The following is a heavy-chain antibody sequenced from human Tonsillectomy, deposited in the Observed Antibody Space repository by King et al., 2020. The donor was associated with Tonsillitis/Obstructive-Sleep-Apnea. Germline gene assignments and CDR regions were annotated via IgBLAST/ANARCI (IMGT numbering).Heavy chain of an antibody. V-gene: IGHV1-3*01. CDR1: GYTFTDSV. Sequence: QLVQSGAEVKKPGASVKVSCKASGYTFTDSVMHWVRQAPGQRLEWMGWVNAGNGNTKLSQKFQGRVALTSDTSASTAYMELSSLRSEDTAVYYCARGGAEYYLDYWGQGTLVTVSS. D-gene: IGHD1-26*01. CDR3: ARGGAEYYLDY. J-gene: IGHJ4*02. CDR2: VNAGNGNT.